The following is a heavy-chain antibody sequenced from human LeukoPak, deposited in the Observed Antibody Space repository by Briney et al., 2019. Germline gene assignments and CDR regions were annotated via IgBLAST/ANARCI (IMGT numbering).Heavy chain of an antibody. V-gene: IGHV5-51*01. J-gene: IGHJ3*02. CDR3: ARRKGIAVAGDAFDI. CDR1: GYNFTSFW. CDR2: IYPGDSDT. D-gene: IGHD6-19*01. Sequence: GESLKISCKGSGYNFTSFWIGWVRQMPGKGLAWMGIIYPGDSDTRYSPSFQGQVTISADKSISTAYLQWSSLKASDTAMYYCARRKGIAVAGDAFDIWGQGTMVTVSS.